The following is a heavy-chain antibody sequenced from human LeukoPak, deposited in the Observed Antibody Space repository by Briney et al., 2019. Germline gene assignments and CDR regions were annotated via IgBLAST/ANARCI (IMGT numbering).Heavy chain of an antibody. J-gene: IGHJ4*02. D-gene: IGHD3-22*01. Sequence: GGSLRLSCAASGFTFSSYSMNLVRQAPGKGLEWVSSISSSGSYIYYADSVKGRFTISRDNARNSLYLQMNSLRAEDTAVYYCARAYYDPYHVIDYWGQGTLVTVSS. CDR2: ISSSGSYI. CDR1: GFTFSSYS. CDR3: ARAYYDPYHVIDY. V-gene: IGHV3-21*01.